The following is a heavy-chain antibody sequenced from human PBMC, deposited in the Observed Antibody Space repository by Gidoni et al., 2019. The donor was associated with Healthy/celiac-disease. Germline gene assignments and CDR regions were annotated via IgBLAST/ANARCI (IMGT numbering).Heavy chain of an antibody. Sequence: QVQLQESGPGLVKPSETRSLTCPVPGASVSSGFYYWSWIRQPPGKGLEGIGYIYYSGSTNYNPSLKSRVTISLDTPKNQFSLKLSSVTAADTAVYYCASRGPSGSFDCWGQGTLVTVSS. D-gene: IGHD3-10*01. V-gene: IGHV4-61*01. CDR1: GASVSSGFYY. CDR2: IYYSGST. J-gene: IGHJ4*02. CDR3: ASRGPSGSFDC.